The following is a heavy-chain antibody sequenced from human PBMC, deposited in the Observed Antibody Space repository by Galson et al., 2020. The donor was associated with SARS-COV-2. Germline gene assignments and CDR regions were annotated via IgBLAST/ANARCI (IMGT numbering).Heavy chain of an antibody. CDR1: GFTFSSYA. CDR2: ISATGGST. D-gene: IGHD6-19*01. Sequence: GGSLRLSCVVSGFTFSSYAMSWVRQAPGKGLEWVSAISATGGSTYYADSVKGRFSISRDNSKNTLYLQMNSLRAEDTAVYYCAKLWGAVAAPPKYGMDVWGQGTTVTVSS. V-gene: IGHV3-23*01. CDR3: AKLWGAVAAPPKYGMDV. J-gene: IGHJ6*02.